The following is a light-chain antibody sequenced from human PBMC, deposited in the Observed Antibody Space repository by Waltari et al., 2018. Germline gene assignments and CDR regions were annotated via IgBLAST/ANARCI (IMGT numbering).Light chain of an antibody. V-gene: IGLV2-23*02. CDR1: SSDVGSYNH. CDR2: DVT. J-gene: IGLJ1*01. CDR3: CSYAGSSRGV. Sequence: QSALTQPASVSGSPGPSITISCTGTSSDVGSYNHFSWYQQYPGKVPKLLIYDVTKRPSGVSNRFSGFKSGNTASLTISGLQAEDEADYYCCSYAGSSRGVFGTGTKVTV.